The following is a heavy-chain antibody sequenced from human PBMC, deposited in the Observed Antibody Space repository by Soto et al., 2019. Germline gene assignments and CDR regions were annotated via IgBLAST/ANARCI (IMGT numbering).Heavy chain of an antibody. V-gene: IGHV2-5*02. CDR1: AFSLSTGGVG. CDR3: IQSRCGGDCLQSYASYYYYGMDV. D-gene: IGHD2-21*02. CDR2: IYWDADK. J-gene: IGHJ6*02. Sequence: QITLKESGPTLVKPTQTLTLTCTFSAFSLSTGGVGVGWIRQPPGKALEWLALIYWDADKRYSPSLRSRLTITKDTSKTQVVLTMTNMDPVDTATYYCIQSRCGGDCLQSYASYYYYGMDVWGQGTTVTVSS.